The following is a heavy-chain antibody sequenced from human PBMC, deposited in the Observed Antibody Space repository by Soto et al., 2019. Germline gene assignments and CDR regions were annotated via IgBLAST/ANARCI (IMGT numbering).Heavy chain of an antibody. CDR2: INPSGGST. D-gene: IGHD5-18*01. V-gene: IGHV1-46*01. Sequence: ASVKVSCKASGYTFTSYGISWVRQAPGQGLEWMGIINPSGGSTTYAQKFQGRVTMTGDTSTSTVYMELSSLRSEDTAVYYCARVGGYSYGGVDYWGQGTPVTVSS. CDR1: GYTFTSYG. CDR3: ARVGGYSYGGVDY. J-gene: IGHJ4*02.